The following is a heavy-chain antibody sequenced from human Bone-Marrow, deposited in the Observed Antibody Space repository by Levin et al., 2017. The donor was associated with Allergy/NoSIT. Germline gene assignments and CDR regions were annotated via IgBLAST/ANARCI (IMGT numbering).Heavy chain of an antibody. J-gene: IGHJ4*02. Sequence: GGSLRLSCAGSGFSFGSYSMNWVRQAPGKGLQWVATISSNNNDIYYRDSVKGRFTISRDNTKNSLFLQMNSLRAEDTAFYYCVRDLLDSTAFYRFGFWGQGTMVTVSS. V-gene: IGHV3-21*06. CDR2: ISSNNNDI. CDR1: GFSFGSYS. CDR3: VRDLLDSTAFYRFGF. D-gene: IGHD2/OR15-2a*01.